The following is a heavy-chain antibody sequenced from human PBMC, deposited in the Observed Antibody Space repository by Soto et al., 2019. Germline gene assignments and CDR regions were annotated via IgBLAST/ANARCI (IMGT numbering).Heavy chain of an antibody. CDR3: ARLDSGFGATMHV. CDR1: GGSVSSGTYY. V-gene: IGHV4-39*01. J-gene: IGHJ6*02. Sequence: QLQLQESGPGLVKPSETLSLTCTVSGGSVSSGTYYWGWILQPPGKGLEWIGSIDYRVTTYYNPSLKSRVTIAVDTSKNQFSRKLTSVTAADTAVYYCARLDSGFGATMHVWGQGTTVTVSS. D-gene: IGHD3-10*01. CDR2: IDYRVTT.